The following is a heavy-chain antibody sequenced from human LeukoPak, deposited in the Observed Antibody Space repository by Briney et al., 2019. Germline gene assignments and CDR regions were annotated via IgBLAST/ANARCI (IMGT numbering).Heavy chain of an antibody. J-gene: IGHJ4*02. V-gene: IGHV3-9*01. D-gene: IGHD3-16*01. CDR2: ISWNGGSI. Sequence: GGSLRLSCAASGFTFDNYAMHWVRQAPGKGLEWVSGISWNGGSICYADSVKGRFTISRDNAKNSFYLQMNSVRAEGTALYYCGKGNGRGGSFDYWGQGTLVTVSS. CDR1: GFTFDNYA. CDR3: GKGNGRGGSFDY.